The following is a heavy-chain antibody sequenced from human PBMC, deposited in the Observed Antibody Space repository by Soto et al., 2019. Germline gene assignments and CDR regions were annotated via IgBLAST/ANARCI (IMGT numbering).Heavy chain of an antibody. J-gene: IGHJ6*02. CDR3: AKGSRGYSYGSHGMDV. Sequence: PGGSLRLSCAASGFTFSSYAMSWVRQAPGKGLEWVSAISGSGGSTYYADSVKGRFTISRDNSKNTPYLQMNSLRAEDTAVYYCAKGSRGYSYGSHGMDVWGQGTTVTVSS. CDR2: ISGSGGST. D-gene: IGHD5-18*01. CDR1: GFTFSSYA. V-gene: IGHV3-23*01.